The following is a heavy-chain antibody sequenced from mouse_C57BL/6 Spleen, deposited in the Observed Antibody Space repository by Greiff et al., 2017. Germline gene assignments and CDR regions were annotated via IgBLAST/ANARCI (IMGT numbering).Heavy chain of an antibody. D-gene: IGHD4-1*01. CDR3: AREEELGHYFDY. Sequence: VKLQESGAELVKPGASVKISCKASGYAFSSYWMNWVKQRPGKGLEWIGQIYPGDGDTNYNGKFKGKATLTADKSSSTAYMQLSSLTSEDSAVYFCAREEELGHYFDYWGQGTTLTVSS. CDR1: GYAFSSYW. CDR2: IYPGDGDT. V-gene: IGHV1-80*01. J-gene: IGHJ2*01.